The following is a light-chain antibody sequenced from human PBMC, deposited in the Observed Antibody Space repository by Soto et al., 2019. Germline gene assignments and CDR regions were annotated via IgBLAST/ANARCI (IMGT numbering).Light chain of an antibody. V-gene: IGKV1-12*01. CDR2: AAS. CDR3: QQANSFPPT. J-gene: IGKJ4*01. Sequence: DIQMTQSPSSVSASVGDRVTITCRASQGVSSWLGWYQQKPGKAPELLIHAASSLQSGVPSRFSGSGSGTYFTLTISSLQPEDFATYFCQQANSFPPTVGGGTKVEIK. CDR1: QGVSSW.